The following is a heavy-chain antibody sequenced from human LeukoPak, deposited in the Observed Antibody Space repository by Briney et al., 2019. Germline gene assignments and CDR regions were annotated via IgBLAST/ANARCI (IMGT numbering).Heavy chain of an antibody. V-gene: IGHV4-4*02. CDR1: GGSISSSNW. CDR3: ARDPRVDTAMVYYYYGMDV. Sequence: PSETLSLTCAVSGGSISSSNWWSWVRQPPGKGLEWIGETYHSGSTNYNPSLKSRVTISVDKSKNQFSLKLSSVTAADTAVYYCARDPRVDTAMVYYYYGMDVWGKGTPVTVSS. D-gene: IGHD5-18*01. CDR2: TYHSGST. J-gene: IGHJ6*04.